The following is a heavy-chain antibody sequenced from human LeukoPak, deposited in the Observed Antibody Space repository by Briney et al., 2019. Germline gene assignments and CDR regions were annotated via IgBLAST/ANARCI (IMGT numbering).Heavy chain of an antibody. CDR2: VTPNGGGT. CDR3: AKDLTLYGDFPYFDS. CDR1: GFTFSSYA. D-gene: IGHD4-17*01. V-gene: IGHV3-23*01. J-gene: IGHJ4*02. Sequence: GGSLRLSCAASGFTFSSYAMSWVRQAPGKGLEWVAAVTPNGGGTYYTGSVEGRFTISRDNSKNTLFLQMSSLRAEDTALYYCAKDLTLYGDFPYFDSWGQGTLVTVSS.